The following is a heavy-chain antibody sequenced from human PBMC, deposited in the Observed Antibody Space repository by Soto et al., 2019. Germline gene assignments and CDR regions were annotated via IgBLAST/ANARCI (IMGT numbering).Heavy chain of an antibody. CDR2: IYSGGST. CDR3: ARDRRQLWLNY. J-gene: IGHJ4*02. V-gene: IGHV3-53*01. D-gene: IGHD5-18*01. CDR1: GFTVSSNY. Sequence: GGSLRLSGAASGFTVSSNYMSWVRQAPGKGLEWVSVIYSGGSTYYADSVKGRFTISRDNSKNTLYLQMNSLRAEDTAVYYCARDRRQLWLNYWGRGTLVTVSS.